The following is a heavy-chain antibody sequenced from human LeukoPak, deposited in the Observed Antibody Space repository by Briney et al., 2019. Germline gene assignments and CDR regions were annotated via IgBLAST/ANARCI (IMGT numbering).Heavy chain of an antibody. CDR1: GYTFTSYG. J-gene: IGHJ5*02. V-gene: IGHV1-18*01. CDR2: ISAYNGNT. D-gene: IGHD4-23*01. CDR3: ARENAVGWFDP. Sequence: SVKVSCKASGYTFTSYGISWVRQAPAQGLEWMGWISAYNGNTNYAQKLQGRVTMPTDTHTSTAYMDLRSLRSEDAGVYYCARENAVGWFDPWGQGTLVTVSS.